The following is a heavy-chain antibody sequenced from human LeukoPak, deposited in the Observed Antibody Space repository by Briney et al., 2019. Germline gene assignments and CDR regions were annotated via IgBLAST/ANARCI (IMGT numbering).Heavy chain of an antibody. CDR3: ARSGVTTGYYYYMDV. CDR1: GGTFSSYA. V-gene: IGHV1-69*05. D-gene: IGHD4-11*01. J-gene: IGHJ6*03. Sequence: SVKVSCKASGGTFSSYAISWVRQAPGQGLEWMRGIIPIFGTANYAQKFQGRVTITTDESTSTAYMELSSLRSEDTAVYYCARSGVTTGYYYYMDVWGKGTTVTVSS. CDR2: IIPIFGTA.